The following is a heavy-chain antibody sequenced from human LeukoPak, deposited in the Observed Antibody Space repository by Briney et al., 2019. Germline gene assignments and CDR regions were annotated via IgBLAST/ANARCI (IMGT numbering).Heavy chain of an antibody. CDR3: ARGDGEIAAAQIDY. D-gene: IGHD6-13*01. CDR1: GFTFSTYA. CDR2: ISGGGATT. V-gene: IGHV3-23*01. J-gene: IGHJ4*02. Sequence: GGSLRLSCAASGFTFSTYALYWVRQAPGKGLVWVSSISGGGATTTYADSVKGRFTISRDNPKNTLFLQMNSLRADDTAVNNWARGDGEIAAAQIDYWGQGTLVTVSS.